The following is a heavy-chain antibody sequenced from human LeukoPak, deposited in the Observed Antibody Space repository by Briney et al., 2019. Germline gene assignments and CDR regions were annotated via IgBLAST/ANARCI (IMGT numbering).Heavy chain of an antibody. D-gene: IGHD3-10*01. CDR2: IQYDGSNK. CDR3: ARDRGGRATYFDY. V-gene: IGHV3-30*02. CDR1: GFTFSSYG. Sequence: GGSLRLSCAASGFTFSSYGMHWVRQAPGKGLEWVAFIQYDGSNKYYADSVKGRFTISRDNSKNTLYLQMNSLRAEDTAVYYCARDRGGRATYFDYWGQGTLVTVSS. J-gene: IGHJ4*02.